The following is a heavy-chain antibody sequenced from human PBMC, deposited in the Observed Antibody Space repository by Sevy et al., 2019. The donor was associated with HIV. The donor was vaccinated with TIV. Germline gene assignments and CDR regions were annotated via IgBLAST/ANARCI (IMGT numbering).Heavy chain of an antibody. J-gene: IGHJ3*01. Sequence: ASVKVSCKASGYTFTDYYLHWLRQAPGQGLEWMGWINPNTGATNYAQKFKGRVTMTRDTSMRTAFMDLTRLGSDDTAVYYCAKLLIVVDDGFDVWGQGTMVTVSS. CDR3: AKLLIVVDDGFDV. CDR2: INPNTGAT. V-gene: IGHV1-2*02. D-gene: IGHD3-22*01. CDR1: GYTFTDYY.